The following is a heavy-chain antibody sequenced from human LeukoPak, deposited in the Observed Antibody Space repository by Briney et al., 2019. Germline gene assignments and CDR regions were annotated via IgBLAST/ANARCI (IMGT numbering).Heavy chain of an antibody. CDR3: TRERLSPGKGFDH. Sequence: ASVNVSCKTSGYSFIGYYMHWVRQAHGRGIEWMGWINPDNGAINYAHRFQVRVSVTMHTSINTVYMELSRLGSDDTAVYYCTRERLSPGKGFDHWGQGTLVTVSS. CDR2: INPDNGAI. CDR1: GYSFIGYY. V-gene: IGHV1-2*07. J-gene: IGHJ4*02. D-gene: IGHD4-23*01.